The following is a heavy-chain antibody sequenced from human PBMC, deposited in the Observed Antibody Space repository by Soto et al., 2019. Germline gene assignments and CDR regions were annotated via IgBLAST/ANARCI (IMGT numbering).Heavy chain of an antibody. J-gene: IGHJ5*02. CDR2: ISGNDFST. D-gene: IGHD2-15*01. CDR1: GFTFSNYA. CDR3: SRDRVISATFWFDP. V-gene: IGHV3-23*01. Sequence: LRLSCAASGFTFSNYAMSWVRQAPGKGLEWVSTISGNDFSTYYADSVKGRFTISRDNSKKILFLQMNSLRAEDTAVYYCSRDRVISATFWFDPWGQGTLVTVSS.